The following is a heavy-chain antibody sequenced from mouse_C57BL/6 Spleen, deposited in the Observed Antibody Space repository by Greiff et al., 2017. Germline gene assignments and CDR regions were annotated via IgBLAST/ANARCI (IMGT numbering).Heavy chain of an antibody. D-gene: IGHD1-1*01. CDR3: ARGGKDYSNS. CDR2: IYPRDGNT. J-gene: IGHJ2*01. Sequence: QVQLQQSDAVLAKPGASVKISCKVSGYTFTDHTIHWMKQRPEQGLEWIGYIYPRDGNTSYNQKFKGKATLTADTSASTAYMQLNSLTSEDTAVXFCARGGKDYSNSWGQGTTLTVSS. CDR1: GYTFTDHT. V-gene: IGHV1-78*01.